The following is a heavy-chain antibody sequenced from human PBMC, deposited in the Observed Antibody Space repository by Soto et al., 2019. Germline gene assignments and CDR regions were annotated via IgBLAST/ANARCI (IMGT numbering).Heavy chain of an antibody. Sequence: SQTLALTCAISGDSVSSNSAAWNWIRQSPSRGLEWLGRTYYRSKWYNDYAVSVKSRITINPDTSKNQFSLQLNSVTPEDTAVYYCAREQERITMIVVLGAFEIWGQGTMVTVSS. CDR2: TYYRSKWYN. V-gene: IGHV6-1*01. CDR3: AREQERITMIVVLGAFEI. D-gene: IGHD3-22*01. J-gene: IGHJ3*02. CDR1: GDSVSSNSAA.